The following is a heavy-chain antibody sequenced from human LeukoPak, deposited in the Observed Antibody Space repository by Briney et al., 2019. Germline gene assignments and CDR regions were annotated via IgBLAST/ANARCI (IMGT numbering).Heavy chain of an antibody. V-gene: IGHV3-7*01. CDR1: GFTFSTYW. J-gene: IGHJ4*02. CDR2: IKQDGSEK. CDR3: ARERQNKDYWSGGDY. Sequence: PGGSLRLSCAASGFTFSTYWMSWVRQAPGKGLEWVANIKQDGSEKYYVDSVKGRFTNSRDNAKNSLYLQMNTLRPEDTAVYYCARERQNKDYWSGGDYWGQGTLVTVSS. D-gene: IGHD3-3*01.